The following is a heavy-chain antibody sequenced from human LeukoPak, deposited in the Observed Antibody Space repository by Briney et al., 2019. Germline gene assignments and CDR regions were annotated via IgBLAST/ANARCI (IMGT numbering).Heavy chain of an antibody. D-gene: IGHD6-19*01. CDR3: AKDRGGSGWLSAFDY. CDR1: GFTFSSYA. CDR2: ISGSGGST. V-gene: IGHV3-23*01. J-gene: IGHJ4*02. Sequence: GGSLRLSCAASGFTFSSYAMSWVRQAPGKGLEWVSAISGSGGSTYYADSVKGRFTISRDNSKNTLYLQMNSLRAEDTAVYYCAKDRGGSGWLSAFDYWGQGTLVTVSS.